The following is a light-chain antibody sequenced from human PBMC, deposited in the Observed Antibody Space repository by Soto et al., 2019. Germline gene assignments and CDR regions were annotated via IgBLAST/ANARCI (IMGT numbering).Light chain of an antibody. CDR2: GAS. J-gene: IGKJ4*01. V-gene: IGKV3-20*01. Sequence: EIVMTQSPGTLSLSPGEGATLSCRASRSINSNFLAWYQQKPGQAPSLLTYGASSRATDVPDRFSASGSGTDFALTISRLEPEDVAVYYCQQYISSPLTFGGGTKVDI. CDR1: RSINSNF. CDR3: QQYISSPLT.